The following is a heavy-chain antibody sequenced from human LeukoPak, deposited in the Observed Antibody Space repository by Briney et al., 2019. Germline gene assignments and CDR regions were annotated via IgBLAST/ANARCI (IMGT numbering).Heavy chain of an antibody. J-gene: IGHJ5*02. V-gene: IGHV4-31*03. CDR1: GGSISSGGYY. CDR2: IYYSGST. D-gene: IGHD3-22*01. CDR3: ARGDSSGYYRYDNWFDP. Sequence: PSQTLSLTCTVSGGSISSGGYYWSWIRQHPGKGLEWIGYIYYSGSTYYNPSLKSRVTISVDTSKNQFSLKLSSVTAADTAVYYCARGDSSGYYRYDNWFDPWGQGTLVTVSS.